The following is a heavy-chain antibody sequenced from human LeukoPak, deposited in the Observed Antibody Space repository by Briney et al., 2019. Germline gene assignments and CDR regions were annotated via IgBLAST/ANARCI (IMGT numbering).Heavy chain of an antibody. CDR1: GFTFSSYG. CDR2: IWYDGSNK. Sequence: GGSLRLSCAASGFTFSSYGMHWVRQAPGKGLEWVAVIWYDGSNKYYADPVKGRFTISRDNSKNTLYLQMNSLRAEDTAVYFCAKGSSGYQYNFDYWGQGTLVTVSS. J-gene: IGHJ4*02. D-gene: IGHD3-22*01. CDR3: AKGSSGYQYNFDY. V-gene: IGHV3-33*06.